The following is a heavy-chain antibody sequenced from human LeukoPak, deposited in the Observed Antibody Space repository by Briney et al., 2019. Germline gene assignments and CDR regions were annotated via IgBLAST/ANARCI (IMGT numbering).Heavy chain of an antibody. CDR2: SSSGGGTT. D-gene: IGHD5-12*01. CDR1: GFTFRTYS. Sequence: GGSLRLSCTASGFTFRTYSMNWVRQAPGRGLEWVSYIRGSSSSSGGGTTYYADSVKGRFTISRDNSKNTLFLQMNSLRAEDTAVYYCAKDREGLSSGYDLEYFDYWGQGTLVTVSS. J-gene: IGHJ4*02. V-gene: IGHV3-23*01. CDR3: AKDREGLSSGYDLEYFDY.